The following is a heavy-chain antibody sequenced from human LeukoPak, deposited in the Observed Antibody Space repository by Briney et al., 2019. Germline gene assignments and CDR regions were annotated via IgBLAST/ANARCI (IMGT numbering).Heavy chain of an antibody. J-gene: IGHJ4*02. CDR1: GFAFGSEA. V-gene: IGHV3-23*01. Sequence: GGSLRLSCAVSGFAFGSEAMSWVRQSPARGLEWVASISPGGGTTYYADSVKGRFTISRDNSKNTLYLQMNSLRAEDTAVYYCAMNAHRGARWGQGTLVTVSS. CDR2: ISPGGGTT. CDR3: AMNAHRGAR. D-gene: IGHD4/OR15-4a*01.